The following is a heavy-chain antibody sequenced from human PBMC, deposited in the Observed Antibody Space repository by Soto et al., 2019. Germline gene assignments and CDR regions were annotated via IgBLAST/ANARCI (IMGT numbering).Heavy chain of an antibody. J-gene: IGHJ4*02. Sequence: QMQLVQSGPEVKKPGTSVKVSCKASGFTFTSSAVQWVRQARGQRLEWIGWIVVGSGNTNYAQKFQERVTITRDMSTSTAYMELSSLRSEDTAVYYCAAEEQLENFDYWGQGILVTVSS. CDR3: AAEEQLENFDY. V-gene: IGHV1-58*01. CDR1: GFTFTSSA. CDR2: IVVGSGNT. D-gene: IGHD6-6*01.